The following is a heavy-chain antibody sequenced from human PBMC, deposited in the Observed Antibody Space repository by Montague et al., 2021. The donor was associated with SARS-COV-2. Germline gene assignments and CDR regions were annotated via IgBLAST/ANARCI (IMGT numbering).Heavy chain of an antibody. V-gene: IGHV6-1*01. CDR2: TYYRSWWRS. Sequence: CAISGDSVSSTSASWNWIRQSPSRGLEWLGRTYYRSWWRSQYPGSLESRITISGDTSKNQFSLRLNSVTPEDTAVYYCASAFYGDHWAFDVWGQGIMVTVSS. J-gene: IGHJ3*01. CDR3: ASAFYGDHWAFDV. CDR1: GDSVSSTSAS. D-gene: IGHD3-3*02.